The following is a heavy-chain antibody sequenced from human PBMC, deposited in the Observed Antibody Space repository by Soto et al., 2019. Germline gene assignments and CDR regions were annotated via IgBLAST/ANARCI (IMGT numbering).Heavy chain of an antibody. CDR2: INPKSGGT. CDR1: GYSFTDYH. V-gene: IGHV1-2*04. Sequence: GASVKVSCKASGYSFTDYHIHWVRQAPGQGLEWLGRINPKSGGTSTAQKFQGWVTMATDTSISTASMELTRLTSDDTAIYYCARGDSTDCSNGVCSFFYNHDMDVWGQGTTVTVSS. CDR3: ARGDSTDCSNGVCSFFYNHDMDV. D-gene: IGHD2-8*01. J-gene: IGHJ6*02.